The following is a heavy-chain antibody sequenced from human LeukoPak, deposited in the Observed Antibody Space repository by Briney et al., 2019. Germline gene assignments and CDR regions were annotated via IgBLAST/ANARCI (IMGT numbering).Heavy chain of an antibody. CDR1: GYTFTGYY. D-gene: IGHD3-22*01. J-gene: IGHJ4*02. CDR3: ARDAYYYDSSGYYYTTPFDY. V-gene: IGHV1-2*02. Sequence: ASVKVSCKASGYTFTGYYMHWVRQAPGQGLEWMGWINPNSGGTNYAQKFQGRVTMTRDTSISTAYMELSRLRSDDTAVYYCARDAYYYDSSGYYYTTPFDYWGQGTLVTVSS. CDR2: INPNSGGT.